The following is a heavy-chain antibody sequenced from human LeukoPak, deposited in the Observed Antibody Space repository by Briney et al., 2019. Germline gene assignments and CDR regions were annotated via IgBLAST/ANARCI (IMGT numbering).Heavy chain of an antibody. CDR2: ISKNGDNT. J-gene: IGHJ4*02. D-gene: IGHD6-13*01. CDR1: GFTFSSYA. CDR3: ARASIAAAGSYYFDY. V-gene: IGHV3-64*04. Sequence: GGSLRLSCSASGFTFSSYAMHWVRQAPGKGLEYVSAISKNGDNTYYADSVKGRFTISRDNSKNTLYLQMNSLRAEDTAVYYCARASIAAAGSYYFDYWGQGTLVTVSS.